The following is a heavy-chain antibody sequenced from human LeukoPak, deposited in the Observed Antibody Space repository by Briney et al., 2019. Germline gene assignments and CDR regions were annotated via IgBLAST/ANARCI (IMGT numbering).Heavy chain of an antibody. V-gene: IGHV4-31*03. CDR1: GGSISRGVYY. CDR3: ARERWSTVVTPHFDY. J-gene: IGHJ4*02. D-gene: IGHD4-23*01. CDR2: ICYSGST. Sequence: SETLSLTCTVSGGSISRGVYYWSWIRQHPGKGLEWIGCICYSGSTYYNPSLKSRVTVSVDTSKNQFSLKLSSVTAADTAVYYCARERWSTVVTPHFDYWGQGTLVAVSS.